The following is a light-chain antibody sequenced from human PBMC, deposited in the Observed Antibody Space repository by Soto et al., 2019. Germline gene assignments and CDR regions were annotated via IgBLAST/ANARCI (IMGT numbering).Light chain of an antibody. CDR1: QSVYSTY. Sequence: EIVLTQSPGTLSLSPGDTATLSCRASQSVYSTYLAWYQHKVGQAPRLLIYGSSTRATGIPDRFSGSGSGTDFTLTIRRLEPEDFAVYYCQHYGSSPSTFGQGTKVEVK. J-gene: IGKJ1*01. V-gene: IGKV3-20*01. CDR2: GSS. CDR3: QHYGSSPST.